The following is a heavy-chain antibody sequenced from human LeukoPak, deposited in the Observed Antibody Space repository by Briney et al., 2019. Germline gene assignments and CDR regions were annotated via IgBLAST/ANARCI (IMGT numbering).Heavy chain of an antibody. J-gene: IGHJ4*02. CDR3: ASGFRGQLGYFAY. CDR1: SDSLSSYY. D-gene: IGHD1-1*01. V-gene: IGHV4-59*01. CDR2: IHYSGST. Sequence: SETLSLTCTVSSDSLSSYYLSWMRQPPGKGLEWTGYIHYSGSTNYNPSLKSRITISVDTSKNQFSLRLSSVTAADTALYYCASGFRGQLGYFAYWGQGTLVTVSS.